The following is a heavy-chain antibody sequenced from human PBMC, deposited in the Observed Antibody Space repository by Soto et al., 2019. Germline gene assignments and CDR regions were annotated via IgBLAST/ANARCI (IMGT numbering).Heavy chain of an antibody. D-gene: IGHD2-2*01. V-gene: IGHV4-31*02. J-gene: IGHJ4*02. CDR1: GGSITSGGYY. Sequence: QVQLQESGPGLVKPSETLSLTCTVSGGSITSGGYYWSWIRQHPGKGLEWIGYIYYNGRTVYNPSLKSRVIISLDTSKNHFSLKMSSVTAADTAVYYCVRGGGYCISTSCYPFDFWGQGTLVTVSS. CDR3: VRGGGYCISTSCYPFDF. CDR2: IYYNGRT.